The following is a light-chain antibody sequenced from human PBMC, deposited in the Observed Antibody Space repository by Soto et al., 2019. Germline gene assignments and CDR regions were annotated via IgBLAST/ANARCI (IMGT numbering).Light chain of an antibody. CDR2: DVS. CDR1: SSDVGGYNY. V-gene: IGLV2-11*01. CDR3: CSYAGSYTDV. J-gene: IGLJ1*01. Sequence: QSALTQPRSVSGSPGQSVTISCTGTSSDVGGYNYVSWYQQHPGKAPTLMICDVSKRPSGVPDRFSGSKSGNTASLTISGLQAEDEADYYCCSYAGSYTDVFGTGTKLTVL.